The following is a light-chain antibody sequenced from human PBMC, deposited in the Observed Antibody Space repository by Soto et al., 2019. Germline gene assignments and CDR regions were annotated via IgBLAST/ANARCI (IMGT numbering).Light chain of an antibody. Sequence: PGASATLSCRASQSVNNKIAWYQQRPGQAPRLLVYGASTRATGIPARFSGSGSGTDFTLTIRGLQSEDIAVYYCQQFSDWPPVTFGGGTRLDIK. J-gene: IGKJ4*01. V-gene: IGKV3D-15*01. CDR1: QSVNNK. CDR2: GAS. CDR3: QQFSDWPPVT.